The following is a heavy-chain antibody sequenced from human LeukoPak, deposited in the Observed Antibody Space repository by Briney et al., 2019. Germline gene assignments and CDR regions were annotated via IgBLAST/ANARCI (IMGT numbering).Heavy chain of an antibody. CDR1: GFTFSSYA. D-gene: IGHD6-13*01. Sequence: GGSLRLSCAASGFTFSSYAMSWVRQAPGKGLEWVSSISATGGSTYYADSVKGRSTISRDNSKNTLCLQMNSLRAEDTAVYYCAKGSSTYSITSYWYFDLWGRGTRVTVSS. J-gene: IGHJ2*01. CDR2: ISATGGST. CDR3: AKGSSTYSITSYWYFDL. V-gene: IGHV3-23*01.